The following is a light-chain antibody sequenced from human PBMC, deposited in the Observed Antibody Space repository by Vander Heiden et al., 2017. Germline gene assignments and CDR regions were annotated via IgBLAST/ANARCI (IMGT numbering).Light chain of an antibody. J-gene: IGKJ4*01. Sequence: DIQMTQSPSSLSASVGDRVTLTCRASQSIRTFLNWYQQKPGKAPKLLIYSASTLQSGVPSRFSGSGSGTDFTLSISELQPEDFATYWCQQSDRTPSTFGGGTKVEIK. CDR1: QSIRTF. V-gene: IGKV1-39*01. CDR2: SAS. CDR3: QQSDRTPST.